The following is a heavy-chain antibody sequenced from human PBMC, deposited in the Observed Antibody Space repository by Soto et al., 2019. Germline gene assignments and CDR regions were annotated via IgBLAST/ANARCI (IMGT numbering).Heavy chain of an antibody. CDR2: IKNKGNNYAT. Sequence: EVQLLESGGGLVQPGGSLKLSCAASGFTFSGSPVHWVRQASGKGLEWVGRIKNKGNNYATAYAASVKGRFTISRDDSKNTAYLQMNSLKTDDTAVYYCPSNVVAFMDVWGQGTTVIVSS. CDR1: GFTFSGSP. D-gene: IGHD2-15*01. J-gene: IGHJ6*02. V-gene: IGHV3-73*01. CDR3: PSNVVAFMDV.